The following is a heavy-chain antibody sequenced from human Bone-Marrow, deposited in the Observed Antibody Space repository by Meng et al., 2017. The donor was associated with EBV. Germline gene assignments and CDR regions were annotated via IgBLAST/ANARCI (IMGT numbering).Heavy chain of an antibody. V-gene: IGHV4-4*02. CDR2: IYHSGST. CDR3: ARSPFVVVIAPSY. CDR1: GDSNSNTANW. Sequence: QVQPEESGPGLVKPSGTLSLTCAVSGDSNSNTANWWSWVRQSPGKGLECIGEIYHSGSTNFNPSLKSRVTISVDTSKNQFSLKLSSVTAADTAVYYCARSPFVVVIAPSYWGQGTLVTVSS. J-gene: IGHJ4*02. D-gene: IGHD2-21*01.